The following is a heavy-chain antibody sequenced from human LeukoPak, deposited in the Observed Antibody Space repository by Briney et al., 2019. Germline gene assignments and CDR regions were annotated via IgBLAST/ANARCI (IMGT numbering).Heavy chain of an antibody. Sequence: KPGGSLRLSCVASGFTFSDYHMSWIRQAPGKGLEWVSYMSNSGTTVYHADSVRGRFTISRDNAKKSLYLQMNSLRAEDTAVYYCATRGTYHDYWGQGTLVTVSS. J-gene: IGHJ4*02. CDR1: GFTFSDYH. CDR3: ATRGTYHDY. D-gene: IGHD3-16*02. V-gene: IGHV3-11*01. CDR2: MSNSGTTV.